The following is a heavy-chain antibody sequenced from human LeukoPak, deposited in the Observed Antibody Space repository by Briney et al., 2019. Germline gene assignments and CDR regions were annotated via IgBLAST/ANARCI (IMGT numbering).Heavy chain of an antibody. CDR2: IIPIFGTA. Sequence: SVKVSCKASGGTFSSYAISRVRQAPGQGLEWMGRIIPIFGTANYAQKFQGRVTITTDESTSTAYMELSSLRSEDTAVYYCARGGTGTTSDYWGQGTLVTVSS. J-gene: IGHJ4*02. D-gene: IGHD1-7*01. CDR1: GGTFSSYA. V-gene: IGHV1-69*05. CDR3: ARGGTGTTSDY.